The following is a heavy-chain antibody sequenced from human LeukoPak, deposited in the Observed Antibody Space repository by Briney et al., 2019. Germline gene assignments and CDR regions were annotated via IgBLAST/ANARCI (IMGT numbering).Heavy chain of an antibody. CDR2: ISYDGSNK. J-gene: IGHJ4*02. V-gene: IGHV3-30-3*01. CDR1: RFTFSNYA. D-gene: IGHD5-18*01. CDR3: ARDHASYGLLYY. Sequence: GGSLRLSCAASRFTFSNYAMHWVRQAPGKGLEWVAVISYDGSNKYYADSVKGRFTISRDNSKNTLYLQMNSLRAEDTAVYYCARDHASYGLLYYWGQGTLVTVSS.